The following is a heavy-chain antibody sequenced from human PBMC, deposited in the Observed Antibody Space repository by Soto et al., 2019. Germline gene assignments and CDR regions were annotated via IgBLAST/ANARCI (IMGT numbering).Heavy chain of an antibody. CDR2: SNHIGST. J-gene: IGHJ3*02. CDR3: ARARVPMISKAFDI. D-gene: IGHD3-22*01. CDR1: GGSISGYY. Sequence: SETKSLSCAVDGGSISGYYWSWIRQPPGKGLEWIGESNHIGSTNYNPSLKSRVTISVDTSKNQFSLKLSSVTAADTAVYYCARARVPMISKAFDIWGQGTMVTVSS. V-gene: IGHV4-34*01.